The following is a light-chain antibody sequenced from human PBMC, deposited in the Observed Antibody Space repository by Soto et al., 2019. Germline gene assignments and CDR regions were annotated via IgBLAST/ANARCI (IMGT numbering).Light chain of an antibody. CDR2: AVT. CDR1: SSDVGGYNY. J-gene: IGLJ1*01. Sequence: QSVLTQPRSVSGSPGQSVTISCTGTSSDVGGYNYDSWYQQYPGKAPKVMIYAVTKRPSGVPDRISGSKSGNTASLTISGLQAEDEADYYCCSYAGSYTHYVFGTGTKLTVL. CDR3: CSYAGSYTHYV. V-gene: IGLV2-11*01.